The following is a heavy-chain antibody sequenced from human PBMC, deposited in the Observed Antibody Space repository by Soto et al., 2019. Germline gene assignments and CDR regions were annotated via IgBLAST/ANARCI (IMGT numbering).Heavy chain of an antibody. Sequence: ASVKVSCKASGYTFTGYYMHWVRQAPGQGLEWMGWINPNSGGTNYAQKFQGWVTMTRDTSISTAYMELSRLRSDDTAVYYCARELRVLGLTGYYRYGMDVWGQGTTVTVSS. CDR1: GYTFTGYY. CDR3: ARELRVLGLTGYYRYGMDV. J-gene: IGHJ6*02. D-gene: IGHD3-9*01. CDR2: INPNSGGT. V-gene: IGHV1-2*04.